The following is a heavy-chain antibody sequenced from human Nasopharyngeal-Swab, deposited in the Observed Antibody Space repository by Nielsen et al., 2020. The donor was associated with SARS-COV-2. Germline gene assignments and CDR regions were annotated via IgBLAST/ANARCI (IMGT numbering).Heavy chain of an antibody. Sequence: GGSLRLSCVDSGFRDYSMNWVRQAPGKGLEWVSSISSSSSDIYYADSVKGRFTISRDSAKNSLYLQMNNLRAEDTAVNYCAMGFCSSGSGYAKHNGMDFWGQGTTVTVSS. V-gene: IGHV3-21*01. CDR2: ISSSSSDI. J-gene: IGHJ6*02. CDR3: AMGFCSSGSGYAKHNGMDF. D-gene: IGHD2-15*01. CDR1: GFRDYS.